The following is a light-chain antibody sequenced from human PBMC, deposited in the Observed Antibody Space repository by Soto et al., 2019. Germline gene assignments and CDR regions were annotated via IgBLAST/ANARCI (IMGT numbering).Light chain of an antibody. CDR3: QAWDCRTAVV. J-gene: IGLJ2*01. CDR2: QDS. CDR1: NLGDKY. V-gene: IGLV3-1*01. Sequence: SYELTQPASVSVSPGQTASITRSGDNLGDKYACWYQQKPGQSPVLVIYQDSKRPSGIPERFSGSNSGNTATLTISGTQAMDEADYYCQAWDCRTAVVFGGGTKLAVL.